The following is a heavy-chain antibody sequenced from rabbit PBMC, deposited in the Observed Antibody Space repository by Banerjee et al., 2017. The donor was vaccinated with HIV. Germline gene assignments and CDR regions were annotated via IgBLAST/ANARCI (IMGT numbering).Heavy chain of an antibody. CDR1: GSDISSNA. J-gene: IGHJ4*01. Sequence: QEQLVESGGGLVQPEGSLTLTCKASGSDISSNAMCWVRQAPGKGLELIACIYSSNGDKWYASWVNGRFTISRSTSLNTVDLKMTSLTAADTATYFCARGAGYNYGYDGYAYATYFNLWGQGTLVTVS. D-gene: IGHD6-1*01. V-gene: IGHV1S47*01. CDR3: ARGAGYNYGYDGYAYATYFNL. CDR2: IYSSNGDK.